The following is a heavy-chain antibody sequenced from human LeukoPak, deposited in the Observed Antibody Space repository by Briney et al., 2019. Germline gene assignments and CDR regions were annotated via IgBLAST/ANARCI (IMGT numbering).Heavy chain of an antibody. Sequence: GGSLRLSCAASGFTFSSYAMHWVRQAPGKGLEWVAVISYGGSNKYYADSVKGRFTISRDNSKNTLYLQMNSLRAEDTAVYYCARDASGSYYPGYYFDYWGQGTLVTVSS. CDR2: ISYGGSNK. CDR3: ARDASGSYYPGYYFDY. CDR1: GFTFSSYA. J-gene: IGHJ4*02. V-gene: IGHV3-30*04. D-gene: IGHD1-26*01.